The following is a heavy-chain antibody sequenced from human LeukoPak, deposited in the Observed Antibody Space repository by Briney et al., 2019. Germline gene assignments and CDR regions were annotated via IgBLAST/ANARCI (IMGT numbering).Heavy chain of an antibody. CDR3: ARGRLAYCGGDRYYPLDY. J-gene: IGHJ4*02. V-gene: IGHV1-69*13. CDR1: GGTFSSYA. D-gene: IGHD2-21*01. CDR2: IIPIFGTA. Sequence: ASVKVSCKASGGTFSSYAISWVRQAPGQGLEWMGGIIPIFGTANYAQKFQGRVTITADESTSTAYMELSSLRSEDTAVYYCARGRLAYCGGDRYYPLDYWGQGTLVTVSS.